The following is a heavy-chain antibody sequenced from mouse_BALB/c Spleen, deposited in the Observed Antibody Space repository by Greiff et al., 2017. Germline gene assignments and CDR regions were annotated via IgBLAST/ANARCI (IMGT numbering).Heavy chain of an antibody. Sequence: EVQLQESGTVLARPGASVKMSCKASGYTFTSYWMHWVKQRPGQGLEWIGAIYPGNSDTSYNQKFKGKAKLTAVTSTSTAYMELSSLTNEDSAVYYCARGEDGYHYYAMDYWGQGTSVTVSS. CDR1: GYTFTSYW. CDR3: ARGEDGYHYYAMDY. J-gene: IGHJ4*01. V-gene: IGHV1-5*01. D-gene: IGHD2-3*01. CDR2: IYPGNSDT.